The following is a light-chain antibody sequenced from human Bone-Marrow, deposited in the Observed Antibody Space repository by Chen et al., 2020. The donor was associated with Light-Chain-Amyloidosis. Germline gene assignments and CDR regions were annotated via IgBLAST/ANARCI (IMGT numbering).Light chain of an antibody. V-gene: IGKV3-20*01. CDR1: QSVSSSY. Sequence: EIVLTQSPGTLSLSPGERATLSCRASQSVSSSYLAWYQQKPGQAPRLLLYGASSRATGIPDRFSGSGSGTDFTLPISRLEPEDFAVYYCQQYGSSPQTFGQGTKLEIK. J-gene: IGKJ2*01. CDR3: QQYGSSPQT. CDR2: GAS.